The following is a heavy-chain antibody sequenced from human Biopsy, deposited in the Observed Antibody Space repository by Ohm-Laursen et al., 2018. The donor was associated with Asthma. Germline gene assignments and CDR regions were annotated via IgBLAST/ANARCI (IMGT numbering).Heavy chain of an antibody. CDR3: ARAGESDLVGGLDV. CDR1: GFTFSTYG. V-gene: IGHV3-30*03. D-gene: IGHD2-21*01. J-gene: IGHJ6*02. Sequence: SLRLSCSASGFTFSTYGMHWVRQAPGKGLEWVAYIAWDGINSYYADSVKGRFTISRDNSRNTLYLQKNSLRADDTAVYYCARAGESDLVGGLDVWGQGTTVIVSS. CDR2: IAWDGINS.